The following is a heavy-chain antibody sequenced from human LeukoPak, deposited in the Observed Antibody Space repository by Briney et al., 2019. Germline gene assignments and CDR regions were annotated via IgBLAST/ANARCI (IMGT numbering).Heavy chain of an antibody. CDR2: IYYSGTT. Sequence: SETLSLTCTVSSGSISSHYWSWMRQPPGKGLEWIAYIYYSGTTNYNPSLKSRVTISVDTSKNQFSLKLSSVTAADTAVYYCANAQGCSSTSCYTGWFDPWGQGTLVTVSS. J-gene: IGHJ5*02. CDR3: ANAQGCSSTSCYTGWFDP. CDR1: SGSISSHY. D-gene: IGHD2-2*02. V-gene: IGHV4-59*11.